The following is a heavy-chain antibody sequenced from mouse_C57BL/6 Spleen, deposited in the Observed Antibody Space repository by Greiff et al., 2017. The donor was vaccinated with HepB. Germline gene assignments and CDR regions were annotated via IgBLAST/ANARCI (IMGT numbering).Heavy chain of an antibody. CDR2: IYPGSGNT. Sequence: VHLVESGPELVKPGASVKISCKASGYSFTSYYIHWVKQRPGQGLEWIGWIYPGSGNTKYNEKFKGKATLTADTSSSTAYMQLSSLTSEDSAVYYCARGDSGWYFDVWGTGTTVTVSS. V-gene: IGHV1-66*01. CDR3: ARGDSGWYFDV. CDR1: GYSFTSYY. J-gene: IGHJ1*03. D-gene: IGHD3-1*01.